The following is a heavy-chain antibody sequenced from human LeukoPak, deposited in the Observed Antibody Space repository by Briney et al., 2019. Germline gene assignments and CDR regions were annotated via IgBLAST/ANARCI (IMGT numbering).Heavy chain of an antibody. D-gene: IGHD2-2*01. CDR3: ARLGYCSSTSCSNNWFDP. CDR1: GGSISSGGYS. CDR2: IYHSGST. Sequence: SETLSLTCAVSGGSISSGGYSWSWIWQPPGKGLEWIGYIYHSGSTYYNPSLKSRVTISVDRSKNQFSLKLSSVTAADTAVHYCARLGYCSSTSCSNNWFDPWGQGTLVTVSS. V-gene: IGHV4-30-2*01. J-gene: IGHJ5*02.